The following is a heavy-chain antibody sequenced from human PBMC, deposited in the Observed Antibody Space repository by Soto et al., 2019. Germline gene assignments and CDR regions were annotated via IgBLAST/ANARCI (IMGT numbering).Heavy chain of an antibody. D-gene: IGHD2-21*01. V-gene: IGHV1-69*01. J-gene: IGHJ4*02. CDR2: IIPIFGTI. CDR3: PRVFPDCWVEPGVVLGYLDT. CDR1: VEFFSNYG. Sequence: QAQLVQSGAEVKEPGSSVKVSCKASVEFFSNYGISWVRQAPGQGLEWMGGIIPIFGTISYAEKFQGRVTITADESTNTVYMQLRSLRSADTAVYYCPRVFPDCWVEPGVVLGYLDTWGRGTLVTVSS.